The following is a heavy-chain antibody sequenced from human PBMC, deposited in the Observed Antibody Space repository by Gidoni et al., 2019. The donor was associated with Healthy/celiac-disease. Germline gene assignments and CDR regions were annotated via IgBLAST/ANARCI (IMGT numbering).Heavy chain of an antibody. CDR2: IKQDGSEK. V-gene: IGHV3-7*03. D-gene: IGHD6-19*01. CDR1: GFTFISYW. J-gene: IGHJ4*02. CDR3: ARVRGAVAGTHFDY. Sequence: EVQLVESGGGLVQPGGSLRLSCAASGFTFISYWMSWVRQAPGKGLEWVANIKQDGSEKYYVDSVKGRFTISRDNAKNSLYLQMNSLRAEDTAVYYCARVRGAVAGTHFDYWGQGTLVTVSS.